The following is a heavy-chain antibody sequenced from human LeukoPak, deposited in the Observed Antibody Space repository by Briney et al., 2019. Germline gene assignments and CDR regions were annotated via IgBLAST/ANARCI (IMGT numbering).Heavy chain of an antibody. CDR3: AKRPRGYSYDY. J-gene: IGHJ4*02. CDR2: ISSSGDSI. V-gene: IGHV3-23*01. Sequence: QPGGSLRLSCAASGFTFSDYYMSWVRQAPGKGLAWVSRISSSGDSINYADSVKGRFTISRDNSKNTLYLQMNSLRAEDTAVYYCAKRPRGYSYDYWGQGTLVTVSS. CDR1: GFTFSDYY. D-gene: IGHD5-18*01.